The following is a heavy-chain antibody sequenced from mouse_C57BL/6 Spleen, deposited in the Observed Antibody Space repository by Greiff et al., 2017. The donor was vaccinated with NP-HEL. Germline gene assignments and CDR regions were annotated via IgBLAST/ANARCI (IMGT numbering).Heavy chain of an antibody. CDR1: GYAFSSYW. CDR2: IYPGDGDT. D-gene: IGHD3-3*01. J-gene: IGHJ4*01. CDR3: ARGWDRAMDY. Sequence: QVHVKQSGAELVKPGASVKISCKASGYAFSSYWMNWVKQRPGKGLEWIGQIYPGDGDTNYNGKFKGKATLTADKSSSTAYMQLSSLTSEDSAVYFCARGWDRAMDYWGQGTSVTVSS. V-gene: IGHV1-80*01.